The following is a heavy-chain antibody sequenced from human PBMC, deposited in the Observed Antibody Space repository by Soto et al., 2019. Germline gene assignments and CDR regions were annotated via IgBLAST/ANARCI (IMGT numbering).Heavy chain of an antibody. D-gene: IGHD3-16*01. Sequence: ASVKVSCKVSGYTLTELSMHWVRQAPGKGLEWMGGFDPEDGETIYAQKFQGRVTMTEDTSTDTAYMELSSLRSEDTAVYYCSTASFIMITFGGARQDAFDIWGQGTMVTVSS. CDR3: STASFIMITFGGARQDAFDI. V-gene: IGHV1-24*01. CDR1: GYTLTELS. CDR2: FDPEDGET. J-gene: IGHJ3*02.